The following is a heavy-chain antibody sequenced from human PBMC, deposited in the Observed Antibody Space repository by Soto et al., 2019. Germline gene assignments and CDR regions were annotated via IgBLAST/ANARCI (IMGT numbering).Heavy chain of an antibody. CDR3: ARDWGEKYNWNYYWFDP. CDR2: IYTSGST. D-gene: IGHD1-7*01. Sequence: AGTLSLTCTVSGGSISSYYWSWIRQPAGKGLEWIGRIYTSGSTNYNPSLKSRVTMSVDTSKNQFSLKLSSVTAADTAVYYCARDWGEKYNWNYYWFDPWAQGNLVTVS. V-gene: IGHV4-4*07. CDR1: GGSISSYY. J-gene: IGHJ5*02.